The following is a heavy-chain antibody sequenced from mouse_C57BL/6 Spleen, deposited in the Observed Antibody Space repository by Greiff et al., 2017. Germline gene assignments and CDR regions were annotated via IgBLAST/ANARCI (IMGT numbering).Heavy chain of an antibody. CDR2: IYPGGGYT. J-gene: IGHJ4*01. D-gene: IGHD1-1*01. CDR1: GYTFTNYW. V-gene: IGHV1-63*01. Sequence: QVQLQQSGAELVRPGTSVKMSCKASGYTFTNYWIGWAKPRPGHGLEWIGDIYPGGGYTNYNEKFKGKATLTADKSSSTAYMQFSSLTSEDSAIYYCAREGYYGSSPYYYAMDYWGQGTSVTVSS. CDR3: AREGYYGSSPYYYAMDY.